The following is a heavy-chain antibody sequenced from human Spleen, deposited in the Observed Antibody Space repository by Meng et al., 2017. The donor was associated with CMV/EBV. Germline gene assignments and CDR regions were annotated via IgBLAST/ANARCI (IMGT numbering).Heavy chain of an antibody. Sequence: GESLKIPCAASGFTFSDYYMSWIRQAPGKGLELVSCISSSGSTIYYADSGKGRFTISRDNAKNSLYLQMNSLRAEDTAVYNCARDWGYSSFDYWGQGTLVTVSS. CDR3: ARDWGYSSFDY. CDR1: GFTFSDYY. CDR2: ISSSGSTI. V-gene: IGHV3-11*01. J-gene: IGHJ4*02. D-gene: IGHD5-18*01.